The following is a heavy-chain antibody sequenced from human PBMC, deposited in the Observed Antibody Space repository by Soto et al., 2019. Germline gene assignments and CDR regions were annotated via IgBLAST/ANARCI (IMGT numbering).Heavy chain of an antibody. D-gene: IGHD5-12*01. CDR1: GFTFSGSV. CDR3: AIDTSSGYYDGLDI. V-gene: IGHV3-21*01. CDR2: ISSSSSYI. J-gene: IGHJ3*02. Sequence: EVQLVESGGGLVKPGGSLRLSCAASGFTFSGSVMTWVRQAPRRGLEWVSSISSSSSYIYYADSVKGRFTISRDNAKSSLYLHMNRLTAEDRAVYYCAIDTSSGYYDGLDIWGQGTMFTVSS.